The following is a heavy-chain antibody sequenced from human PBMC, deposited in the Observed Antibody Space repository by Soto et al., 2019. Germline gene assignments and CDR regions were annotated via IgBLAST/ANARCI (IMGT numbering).Heavy chain of an antibody. J-gene: IGHJ4*02. Sequence: PWEPLSLTCTVSGGSVSIGSSYWGWIRQPPGKGLEWIGYIYYSGSTNYNPSLKSRVTISVDTSKSQFSLKLSSVTAADTAVYYCAREEVGVTAVHFDYWGQGTLVTVSS. CDR2: IYYSGST. V-gene: IGHV4-61*01. D-gene: IGHD2-21*02. CDR1: GGSVSIGSSY. CDR3: AREEVGVTAVHFDY.